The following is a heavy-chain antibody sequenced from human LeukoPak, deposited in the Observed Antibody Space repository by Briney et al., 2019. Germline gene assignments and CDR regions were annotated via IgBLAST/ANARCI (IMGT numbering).Heavy chain of an antibody. V-gene: IGHV3-30-3*01. D-gene: IGHD6-25*01. CDR3: AKSAAGFDY. CDR2: ISYDGSNK. CDR1: GFTFSSYA. Sequence: GGSLRLSCAASGFTFSSYAMHWVRQAPGKGLEWVAVISYDGSNKYYADSVKGRFTISRDNSKNALYLQMNSLRAEDTAVYYCAKSAAGFDYWGQGTLVTVSS. J-gene: IGHJ4*02.